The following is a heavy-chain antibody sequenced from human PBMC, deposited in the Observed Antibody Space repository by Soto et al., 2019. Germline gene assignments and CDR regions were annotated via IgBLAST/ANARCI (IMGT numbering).Heavy chain of an antibody. V-gene: IGHV3-30*18. CDR3: AKDEASSSSRGVYYFDY. CDR2: ISYDGSNK. Sequence: GGSLRLSCAASGFTFSSYGMHWVRQAPGKGLGWVAVISYDGSNKYYADSVKGRFTISRDNSKNTLYLQMNSLRAEDTAVYYCAKDEASSSSRGVYYFDYWGQGTLVTVSS. CDR1: GFTFSSYG. J-gene: IGHJ4*02. D-gene: IGHD6-6*01.